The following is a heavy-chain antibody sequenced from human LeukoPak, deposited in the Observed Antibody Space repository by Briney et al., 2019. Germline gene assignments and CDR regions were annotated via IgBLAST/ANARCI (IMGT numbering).Heavy chain of an antibody. CDR1: GGTFSSYA. D-gene: IGHD4-11*01. V-gene: IGHV1-69*05. J-gene: IGHJ4*02. CDR2: IIPIFGTA. Sequence: ASVKVSCKASGGTFSSYAISWVRQAPGQGLEWMGGIIPIFGTANYAQKFQGRVTITTDESTSTAYMELSSLRSEDTAVYYCARGVGDYSNNYFDYWGQGTLVTVSS. CDR3: ARGVGDYSNNYFDY.